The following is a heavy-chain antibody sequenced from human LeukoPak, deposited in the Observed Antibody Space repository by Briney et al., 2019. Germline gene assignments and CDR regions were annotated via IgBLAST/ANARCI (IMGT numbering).Heavy chain of an antibody. V-gene: IGHV3-15*01. CDR2: IKSKTDGVIT. CDR1: GFTFSNAW. D-gene: IGHD5-24*01. Sequence: GGSLRLSCAASGFTFSNAWMSWVRQAPGKGLEWVGRIKSKTDGVITYYADSVKGRFTISRDNSKGTVYLQMNSLRPEDTAVYYCAKDDAWLQYGNWGRGTLVTVSS. J-gene: IGHJ4*02. CDR3: AKDDAWLQYGN.